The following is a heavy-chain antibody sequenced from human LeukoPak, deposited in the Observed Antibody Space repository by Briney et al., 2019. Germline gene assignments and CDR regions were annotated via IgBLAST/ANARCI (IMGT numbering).Heavy chain of an antibody. Sequence: SETLSLTCTVSGGSTSSSDYYWGWIRQPPDEGLEWIASIRYSANTYYNPSLKSRVTISVDTSKNQFSLKLSSVTAADTAVYYCARILLWFGEIDWGQGTLVTVSS. CDR2: IRYSANT. V-gene: IGHV4-39*01. J-gene: IGHJ4*02. CDR1: GGSTSSSDYY. D-gene: IGHD3-10*01. CDR3: ARILLWFGEID.